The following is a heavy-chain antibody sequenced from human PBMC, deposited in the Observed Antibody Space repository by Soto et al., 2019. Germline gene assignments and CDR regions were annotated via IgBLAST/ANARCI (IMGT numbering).Heavy chain of an antibody. V-gene: IGHV1-69*13. Sequence: GASVKVSCKASGGTFSSYAISWVRQAPGQGLEWMGGIIPIFGTANYAQKFQGRVTITADESTSTAYMELSSLRSEDTAVYYCAREWDTAMGFDYWGQGTLVTVSS. CDR3: AREWDTAMGFDY. CDR2: IIPIFGTA. J-gene: IGHJ4*02. CDR1: GGTFSSYA. D-gene: IGHD5-18*01.